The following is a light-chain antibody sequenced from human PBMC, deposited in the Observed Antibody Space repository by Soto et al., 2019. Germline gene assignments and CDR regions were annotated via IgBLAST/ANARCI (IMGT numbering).Light chain of an antibody. V-gene: IGKV2-30*01. CDR2: KVS. Sequence: DVVMTQSPLSLPVTLGQPASISCRSSQSLVYSDGDTYLNWFQQRPGQSPRRLIYKVSNRDSGVPDRFSGSGSATDFTLKISRVEAEDVGVYYCMQGTHWPRTFGQGTKLEIK. J-gene: IGKJ2*01. CDR1: QSLVYSDGDTY. CDR3: MQGTHWPRT.